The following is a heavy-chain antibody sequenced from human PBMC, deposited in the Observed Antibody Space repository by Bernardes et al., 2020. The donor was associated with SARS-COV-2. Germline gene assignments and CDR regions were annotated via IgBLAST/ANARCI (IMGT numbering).Heavy chain of an antibody. J-gene: IGHJ6*02. Sequence: GGSLRLSCTASGFTFSSYWMHWVRQAPGKGLVWVSRISGDGSTTTYADSVKGRFTISTDSSKNTVYLQMNSLRVDDTAVYYCARKSGHDYGMDVWGQGTTVAVSS. CDR1: GFTFSSYW. V-gene: IGHV3-74*01. D-gene: IGHD3-10*01. CDR2: ISGDGSTT. CDR3: ARKSGHDYGMDV.